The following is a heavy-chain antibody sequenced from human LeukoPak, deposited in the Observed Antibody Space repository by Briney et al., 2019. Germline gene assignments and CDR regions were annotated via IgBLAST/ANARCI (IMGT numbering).Heavy chain of an antibody. Sequence: PSETLSLTCAVYGGSFSGYYWSWIRQPPGKGLEWIGEINHSGSTNYNPSLKSRVTISVDTSKNQFSLKLSSVTAADTAVYYCARDLTGTLDYWGQGTLVTVSS. CDR2: INHSGST. D-gene: IGHD1-1*01. J-gene: IGHJ4*02. V-gene: IGHV4-34*01. CDR1: GGSFSGYY. CDR3: ARDLTGTLDY.